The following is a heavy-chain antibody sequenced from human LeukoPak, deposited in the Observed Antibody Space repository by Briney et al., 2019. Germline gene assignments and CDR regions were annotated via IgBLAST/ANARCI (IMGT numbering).Heavy chain of an antibody. J-gene: IGHJ3*02. D-gene: IGHD2-2*01. Sequence: GGSLRLSCTASGFTFTSYAMTWVRQAPGKGLEWVSGISGSGGHTYNADSVEGRFTISRDNAKNSLYLQMNSLRAEDTAVYYCARVLKDIVVVPAATYAFDIWGQGTMVTVSS. CDR3: ARVLKDIVVVPAATYAFDI. V-gene: IGHV3-21*01. CDR2: ISGSGGHT. CDR1: GFTFTSYA.